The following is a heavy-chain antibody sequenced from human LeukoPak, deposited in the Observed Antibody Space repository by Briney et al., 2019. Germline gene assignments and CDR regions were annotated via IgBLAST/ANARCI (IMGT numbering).Heavy chain of an antibody. CDR3: ARHVGAAAGTTFDY. V-gene: IGHV5-51*01. CDR2: IYPVDSDT. J-gene: IGHJ4*02. Sequence: PGESLKISCKGSGYSFTSYWIGWLRQMPGKGREWMGIIYPVDSDTRYTPSFQGQVTISADKCISPAYLQSSTLNASDTAMYYCARHVGAAAGTTFDYWRQGTLVTVSS. CDR1: GYSFTSYW. D-gene: IGHD6-13*01.